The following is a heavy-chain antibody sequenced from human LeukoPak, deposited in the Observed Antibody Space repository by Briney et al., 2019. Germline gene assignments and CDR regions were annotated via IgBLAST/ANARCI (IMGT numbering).Heavy chain of an antibody. D-gene: IGHD3-10*01. J-gene: IGHJ4*02. CDR1: GFTFSSYA. V-gene: IGHV3-23*01. CDR3: AKAAMVRGLYK. CDR2: ISGSGGST. Sequence: GGSLKLSCAASGFTFSSYAMRWVRQAPGKGLEWVSAISGSGGSTYYADSVQGRFTISRDNSKNTLYLQMNSLRAEDTAVYYCAKAAMVRGLYKWGQGTLVTVSS.